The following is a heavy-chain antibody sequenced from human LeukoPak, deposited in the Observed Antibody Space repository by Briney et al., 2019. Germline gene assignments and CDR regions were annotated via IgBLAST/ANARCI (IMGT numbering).Heavy chain of an antibody. Sequence: GGSLRLSCAASGFTFSSYEMNWVRQAPGKGLEWVSYISSSGSTIYYADSVKGRFTISRDNAKNSLYLQMNSLRAEDTAVYYCASQSHCSSTSCYEGYYYMDVWGKGTTVTVSS. CDR3: ASQSHCSSTSCYEGYYYMDV. CDR1: GFTFSSYE. V-gene: IGHV3-48*03. CDR2: ISSSGSTI. J-gene: IGHJ6*03. D-gene: IGHD2-2*01.